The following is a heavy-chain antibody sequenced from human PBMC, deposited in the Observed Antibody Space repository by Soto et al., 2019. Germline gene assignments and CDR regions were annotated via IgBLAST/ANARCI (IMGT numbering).Heavy chain of an antibody. CDR1: GYPFTSYG. CDR3: AGGRLVAAIRDDFDM. Sequence: QVKLLQSGAEVKTPGASVRVSCRASGYPFTSYGISWVRQAPGQGLEWVAWISAYNGKRDTAQKFQGRVTMTSDTSTETAHMDLGDLTSGDTDVYYCAGGRLVAAIRDDFDMWGQGTQVTVSS. CDR2: ISAYNGKR. D-gene: IGHD5-12*01. J-gene: IGHJ4*03. V-gene: IGHV1-18*01.